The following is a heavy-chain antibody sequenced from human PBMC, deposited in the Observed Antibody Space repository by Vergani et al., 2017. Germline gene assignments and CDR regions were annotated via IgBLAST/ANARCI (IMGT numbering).Heavy chain of an antibody. CDR1: GFTFSSYS. CDR2: ISSSSSYI. J-gene: IGHJ6*02. CDR3: ARDEGSYYDFWSGYYYYGMDV. D-gene: IGHD3-3*01. V-gene: IGHV3-21*01. Sequence: EVQLVESGGGLVKPGGSLRLSCAASGFTFSSYSMNWVRQAPGKGLEWVSSISSSSSYIYYADSVKGRFTISRDNAKNSLYLQMNSLRAEDTAGYYCARDEGSYYDFWSGYYYYGMDVWGQGTTVTVSS.